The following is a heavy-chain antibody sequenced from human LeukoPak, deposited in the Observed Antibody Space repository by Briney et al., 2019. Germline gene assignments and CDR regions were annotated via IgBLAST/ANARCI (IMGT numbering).Heavy chain of an antibody. CDR2: INPNSGGT. CDR3: ARDRGYSGYDNIDY. V-gene: IGHV1-2*02. Sequence: GASVKVSCKASGYTFTGYYMQWVRQAPGQGLEWMGWINPNSGGTNYAQKFQGRVTMTRDTSISTAYMELSRLRSDDTAVYYCARDRGYSGYDNIDYWGQGTLVTVSS. CDR1: GYTFTGYY. D-gene: IGHD5-12*01. J-gene: IGHJ4*02.